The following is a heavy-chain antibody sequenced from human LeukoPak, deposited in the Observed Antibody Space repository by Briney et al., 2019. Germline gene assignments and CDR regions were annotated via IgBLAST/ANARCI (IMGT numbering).Heavy chain of an antibody. CDR1: GYTFTSYD. CDR3: ARGAPMPYCSSTSCYAANYYYYMDV. J-gene: IGHJ6*03. D-gene: IGHD2-2*01. CDR2: MNPNSGNT. V-gene: IGHV1-8*01. Sequence: GASVKVSCKASGYTFTSYDINLVRQATGQGLEWMGWMNPNSGNTGYAQKFQGRVTMTRNTSISTAYMELSSLRSEDTAVYYCARGAPMPYCSSTSCYAANYYYYMDVWGKGTTVTVSS.